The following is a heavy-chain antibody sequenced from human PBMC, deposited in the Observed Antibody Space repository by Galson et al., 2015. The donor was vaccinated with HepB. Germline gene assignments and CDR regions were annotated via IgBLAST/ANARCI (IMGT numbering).Heavy chain of an antibody. D-gene: IGHD3-22*01. CDR2: ISSSGGTI. J-gene: IGHJ4*02. Sequence: SLRLSCAASGFTFSSYSMNWVRQAPGKGLEWVSYISSSGGTIYNADSVKGRFTISRDNAKNSLYLQMNSLRDEDTAVYYCARVGYYDSSGYYLYFSYWGQGTLVTVSS. CDR3: ARVGYYDSSGYYLYFSY. CDR1: GFTFSSYS. V-gene: IGHV3-48*02.